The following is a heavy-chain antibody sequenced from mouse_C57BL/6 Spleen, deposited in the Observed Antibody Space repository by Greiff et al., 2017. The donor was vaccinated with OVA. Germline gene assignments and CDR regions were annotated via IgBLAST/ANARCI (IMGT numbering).Heavy chain of an antibody. CDR2: INPNNGGT. V-gene: IGHV1-26*01. J-gene: IGHJ2*01. Sequence: EVQLQQSGPELVKPGASVKISCKASGYTFTDYYMNWVKQSHGKSLEWIGDINPNNGGTSYNQKFKGKATLTVDKSSSTAYMELRSLTSEDSAVYYCARGGYGDSYYFDYWGQGTTLTVSS. CDR1: GYTFTDYY. D-gene: IGHD1-1*02. CDR3: ARGGYGDSYYFDY.